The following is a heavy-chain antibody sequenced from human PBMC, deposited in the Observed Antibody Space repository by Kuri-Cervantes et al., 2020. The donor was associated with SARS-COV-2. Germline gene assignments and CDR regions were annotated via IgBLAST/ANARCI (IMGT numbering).Heavy chain of an antibody. V-gene: IGHV3-23*01. CDR1: GFTFSSYA. Sequence: GESLKISCAASGFTFSSYAMSWVRPAPGKGLEWVSAISGSGGSTYYADSVKGRFTISRDNSKTTLYLQMNSLRAEDTAVYYCAKDEVITGTPLDYWGQGTLVTVSS. CDR2: ISGSGGST. J-gene: IGHJ4*02. CDR3: AKDEVITGTPLDY. D-gene: IGHD1-7*01.